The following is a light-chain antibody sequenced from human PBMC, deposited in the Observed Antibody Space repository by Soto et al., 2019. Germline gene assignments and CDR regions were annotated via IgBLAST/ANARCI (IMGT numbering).Light chain of an antibody. CDR1: SSDVGGYNY. J-gene: IGLJ2*01. CDR2: DVS. Sequence: QSVLTQPRSVSGSPGQSVTISCTGTSSDVGGYNYVSWNQQHPGKAPKLMIYDVSKRPSGVPDRFSGSKSGNTASLTISGLQAEDEADYYCCSYAGSYVVFGGGTQLTVL. CDR3: CSYAGSYVV. V-gene: IGLV2-11*01.